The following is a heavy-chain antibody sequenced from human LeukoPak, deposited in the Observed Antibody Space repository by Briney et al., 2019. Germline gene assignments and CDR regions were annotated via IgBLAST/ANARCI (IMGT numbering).Heavy chain of an antibody. CDR2: INHSGST. D-gene: IGHD3-22*01. J-gene: IGHJ3*02. V-gene: IGHV4-34*01. CDR1: GGSFSGYY. Sequence: SETLSLTCAVYGGSFSGYYWSWIRPPPGKGLEWIGEINHSGSTNYNPSLKSRVTISVDTSKNQFSLKLSSVTAADTAVYYCARGLRYDSNSFDIWGQGTMVTVSS. CDR3: ARGLRYDSNSFDI.